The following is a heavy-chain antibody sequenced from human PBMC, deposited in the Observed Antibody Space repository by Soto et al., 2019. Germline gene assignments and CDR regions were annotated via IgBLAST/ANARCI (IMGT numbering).Heavy chain of an antibody. J-gene: IGHJ4*01. CDR1: GFTFADYA. CDR3: AKVLLRPRPLSVDYCDY. D-gene: IGHD3-3*02. CDR2: ISWNSGSI. V-gene: IGHV3-9*01. Sequence: EVQLVESGGGLVQPGRSLRLSCAASGFTFADYAMHWVRQAPGKGLAWVSGISWNSGSIDYADSVKGRFTISRDNAKNSLYLQMNRLRAEDTALCYCAKVLLRPRPLSVDYCDYCCHGTLVSVSS.